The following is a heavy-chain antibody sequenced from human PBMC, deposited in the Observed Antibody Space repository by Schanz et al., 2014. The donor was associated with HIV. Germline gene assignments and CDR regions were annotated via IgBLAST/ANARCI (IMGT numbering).Heavy chain of an antibody. CDR2: IWYDGSNK. D-gene: IGHD6-13*01. V-gene: IGHV3-33*06. CDR1: GFTFSSYG. CDR3: AKALTSSAAGNFDP. Sequence: VQLVESGGGLVQPGGSLRLSCAASGFTFSSYGMHWVRQAPGKGLEWVAVIWYDGSNKYYADSVKGRFTISRDNSKNTLYLQMNSLRAEDSAVYYCAKALTSSAAGNFDPWGQGTLVTVSS. J-gene: IGHJ5*02.